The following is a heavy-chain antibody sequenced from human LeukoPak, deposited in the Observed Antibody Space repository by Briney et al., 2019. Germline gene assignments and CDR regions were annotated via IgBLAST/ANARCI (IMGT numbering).Heavy chain of an antibody. CDR1: GFTFNSYA. J-gene: IGHJ4*02. CDR2: IIDSGIST. V-gene: IGHV3-23*01. Sequence: GGSLRLSCAASGFTFNSYAMAWVRQAPEKGLEWVSSIIDSGISTYYADSVKGRFTISRDNSKNTLYLQINSLRAEDTAVYYCAKGCRGNYDYWGRGTLVTVSS. CDR3: AKGCRGNYDY. D-gene: IGHD1-26*01.